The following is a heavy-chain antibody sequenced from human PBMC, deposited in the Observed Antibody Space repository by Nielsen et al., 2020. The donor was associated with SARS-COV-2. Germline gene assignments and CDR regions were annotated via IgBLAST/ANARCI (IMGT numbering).Heavy chain of an antibody. CDR1: GFTFDDYV. J-gene: IGHJ6*02. CDR2: ISYDGTYK. V-gene: IGHV3-30*18. D-gene: IGHD6-13*01. CDR3: AKPITSSWYMDYYYAMDV. Sequence: GESLKISCRGSGFTFDDYVMHWVRRAPEKGLEWVTFISYDGTYKYYGDSVRGRFTTSRDTSKNTLYLQMDTLRVEDTAVYYCAKPITSSWYMDYYYAMDVWGQGTSVTVSS.